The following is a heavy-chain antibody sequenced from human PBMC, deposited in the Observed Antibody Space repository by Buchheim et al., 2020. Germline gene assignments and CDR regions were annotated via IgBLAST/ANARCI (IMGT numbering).Heavy chain of an antibody. CDR3: ASAEGSGSYSTAANYYGMDV. CDR2: ISSSSSYI. V-gene: IGHV3-21*01. Sequence: EVQLVESGGGLVKPGGSLRLSCAASGFTFSSYSMNWVRQAPGKGLEWVSSISSSSSYIYYADSVKGRFTISRDNAKNSLYLQMNSLRAEDTAVYYCASAEGSGSYSTAANYYGMDVWGQGTT. J-gene: IGHJ6*02. CDR1: GFTFSSYS. D-gene: IGHD3-10*01.